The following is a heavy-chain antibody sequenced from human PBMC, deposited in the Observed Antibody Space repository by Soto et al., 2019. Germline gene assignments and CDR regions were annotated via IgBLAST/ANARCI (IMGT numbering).Heavy chain of an antibody. D-gene: IGHD3-10*01. CDR1: GGSFSGYY. V-gene: IGHV4-34*01. CDR3: ARRRLFYYGSGSPYYFDY. J-gene: IGHJ4*02. CDR2: INHSGST. Sequence: TSETLSLTCAVYGGSFSGYYWSWIRQPPGKGLEWIGEINHSGSTNYNPSLKSRVTISVDTSKNQFSLKLSSVTAADTAVYYCARRRLFYYGSGSPYYFDYWGQGTLVTVSS.